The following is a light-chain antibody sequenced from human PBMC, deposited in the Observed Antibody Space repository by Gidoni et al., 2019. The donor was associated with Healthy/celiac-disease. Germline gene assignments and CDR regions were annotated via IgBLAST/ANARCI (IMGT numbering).Light chain of an antibody. CDR3: CSYAGSSTL. CDR1: SSDVGSYNL. CDR2: EVS. V-gene: IGLV2-23*02. Sequence: QSALTQPASVSGSHGQSTTISCTGTSSDVGSYNLVAWYQQHPGKAPKLMIYEVSKRPSGVSNRFSGSKSGNTASLTISGLQAEDEADYYCCSYAGSSTLFGGGTKLPVL. J-gene: IGLJ2*01.